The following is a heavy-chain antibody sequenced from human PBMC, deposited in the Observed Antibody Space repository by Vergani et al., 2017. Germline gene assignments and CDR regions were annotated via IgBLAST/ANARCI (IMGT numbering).Heavy chain of an antibody. J-gene: IGHJ4*02. CDR1: GFSLSTSGMR. V-gene: IGHV2-70*04. CDR2: IDWDDDK. D-gene: IGHD7-27*01. CDR3: ARSSNWGSTGFDY. Sequence: QVTLKESGPALVKPTQTLTLPCTFSGFSLSTSGMRVSWIRQPPGKALEWLARIDWDDDKFYSTSLKTRLTISKDISKNQVVLTMTNMDPVDTATYYCARSSNWGSTGFDYWGQGTLVTVSS.